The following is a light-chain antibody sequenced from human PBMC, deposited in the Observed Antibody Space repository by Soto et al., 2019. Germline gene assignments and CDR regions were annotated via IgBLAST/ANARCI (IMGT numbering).Light chain of an antibody. V-gene: IGKV3-15*01. CDR3: QQYNTWLWT. CDR2: GAS. CDR1: QSINAH. Sequence: EVVMTQSPATLSVSPGERVTLSCRASQSINAHLAWYQQKPGQAPRLLIHGASTRATGSPAGCSGSGFETEFILTISGMQYEDFAVYYCQQYNTWLWTFGQGIKVE. J-gene: IGKJ1*01.